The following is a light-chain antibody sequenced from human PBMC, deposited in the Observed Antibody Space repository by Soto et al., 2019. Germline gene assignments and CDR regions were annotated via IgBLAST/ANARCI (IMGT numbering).Light chain of an antibody. J-gene: IGLJ1*01. CDR2: DVS. CDR3: SSYTRSTTFV. Sequence: QSVLTQPASVSGSPGQSITISCTGTSSDVGGYNYVSWYQHHPGKAPKLMIYDVSNRPSGVSNRFSGSKSGNTASLTISGLQAEDEADYYCSSYTRSTTFVFGTGTQLTVL. V-gene: IGLV2-14*03. CDR1: SSDVGGYNY.